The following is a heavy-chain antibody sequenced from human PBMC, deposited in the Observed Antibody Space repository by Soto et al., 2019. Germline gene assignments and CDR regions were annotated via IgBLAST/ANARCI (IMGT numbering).Heavy chain of an antibody. D-gene: IGHD3-3*01. CDR1: GFTFSTYS. Sequence: EVQLVESGGGLVQPGGSLRLSCVASGFTFSTYSMNWVRQAPGKGLEWISYISSSSTTTYADSVKGRFTISRDNAKNSLYLQMNTLRDEDTAVYYCARTIWSRYFQADYWGQGTLVTVSS. V-gene: IGHV3-48*02. CDR2: ISSSSTT. CDR3: ARTIWSRYFQADY. J-gene: IGHJ4*02.